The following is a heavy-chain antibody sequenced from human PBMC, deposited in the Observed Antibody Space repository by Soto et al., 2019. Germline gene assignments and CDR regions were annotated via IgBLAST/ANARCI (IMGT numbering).Heavy chain of an antibody. Sequence: QVQLVESGGGVVQPGRSLRLSCAASGFTFSSYGMHWVRQAPGKGLEWVAVISYDGSNKYYADSVKGRFTISRDNSKNTLYLQMNSLGAEDTVVYYWAKGGATTGYWGQGTLVTVSS. D-gene: IGHD1-26*01. CDR3: AKGGATTGY. V-gene: IGHV3-30*18. J-gene: IGHJ4*02. CDR1: GFTFSSYG. CDR2: ISYDGSNK.